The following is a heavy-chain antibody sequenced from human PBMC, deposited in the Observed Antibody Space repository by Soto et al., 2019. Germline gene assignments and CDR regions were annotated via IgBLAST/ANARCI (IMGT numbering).Heavy chain of an antibody. CDR2: IYYSGST. Sequence: QVQLQESGPGLVKPSQTLSLTCTVSGGSISSGGYYWSWIRQHPGKGLEWIGYIYYSGSTYYNPSLKSRATRSVDTSKNQFSLKLSSVTAADTAVYYCARVAYYDILTGRHDAFDIWGQGTMVTVSS. V-gene: IGHV4-31*03. J-gene: IGHJ3*02. CDR1: GGSISSGGYY. D-gene: IGHD3-9*01. CDR3: ARVAYYDILTGRHDAFDI.